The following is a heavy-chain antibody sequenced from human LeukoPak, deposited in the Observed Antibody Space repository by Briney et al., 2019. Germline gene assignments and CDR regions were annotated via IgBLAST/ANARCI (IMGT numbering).Heavy chain of an antibody. CDR2: IIPIFGTA. Sequence: GASVKVSCKASGGTFSSYAISWVRQAPGQGLEWMGRIIPIFGTANYAQKFQGRVTITTDESTSTAYMELSSLRSEDTAVYYCAREGTVGFTVTMGRGDPSFDYWGQGTLVTVSS. CDR1: GGTFSSYA. J-gene: IGHJ4*02. CDR3: AREGTVGFTVTMGRGDPSFDY. D-gene: IGHD4-17*01. V-gene: IGHV1-69*05.